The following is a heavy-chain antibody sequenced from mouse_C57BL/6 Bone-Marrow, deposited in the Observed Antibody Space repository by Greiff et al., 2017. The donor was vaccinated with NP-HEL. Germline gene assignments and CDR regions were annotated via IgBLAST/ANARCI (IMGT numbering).Heavy chain of an antibody. V-gene: IGHV5-12*01. CDR1: GFTFSDYY. Sequence: EVQRVESGGGLVQPGGSLKLSCAASGFTFSDYYMYWVRQTPEKRLEWVAYISNGGGSTYYPDTVKGRFTISRDNAKNTLYLQMSRLKSEDTAMYYCARHDYDGLDYWGQGTTLTVSS. D-gene: IGHD2-4*01. CDR3: ARHDYDGLDY. J-gene: IGHJ2*01. CDR2: ISNGGGST.